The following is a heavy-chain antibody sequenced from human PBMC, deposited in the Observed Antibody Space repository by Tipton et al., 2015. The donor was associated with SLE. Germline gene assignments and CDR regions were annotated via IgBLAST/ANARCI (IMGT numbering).Heavy chain of an antibody. V-gene: IGHV4-61*09. CDR3: ARVVAAAGTAFDI. CDR2: INHSGST. Sequence: TLSLTYTVSGGSISSGSYYWSWIRQPAGKGLEWIGEINHSGSTNYNPSLKSRVTISVDTSKNQFSLKLSSVTAADTAVYYCARVVAAAGTAFDIWGQGTMVTVSS. CDR1: GGSISSGSYY. J-gene: IGHJ3*02. D-gene: IGHD6-13*01.